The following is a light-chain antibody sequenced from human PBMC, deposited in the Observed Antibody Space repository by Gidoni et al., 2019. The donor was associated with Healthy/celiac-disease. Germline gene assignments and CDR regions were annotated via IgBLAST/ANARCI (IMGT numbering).Light chain of an antibody. V-gene: IGKV3-11*01. CDR3: RQRSNWPPA. Sequence: VLTPSPATLSLSPGERATLSCRASQSVSSYFAWYQQKPRPAPRLLIYDASNRATGIPARFSGSGAGTDYTLTISSLEPEDVAVYYCRQRSNWPPAFGGGTKVEIK. J-gene: IGKJ4*01. CDR1: QSVSSY. CDR2: DAS.